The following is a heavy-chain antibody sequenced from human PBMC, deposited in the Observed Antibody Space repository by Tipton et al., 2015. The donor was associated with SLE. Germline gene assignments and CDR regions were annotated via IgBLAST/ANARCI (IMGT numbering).Heavy chain of an antibody. D-gene: IGHD1-1*01. CDR3: ATGHFDF. J-gene: IGHJ5*01. CDR1: GGSISSFY. V-gene: IGHV4-34*01. CDR2: INHGGST. Sequence: TLSLTCTVSGGSISSFYWSWIRQPPGKGLEWIGEINHGGSTNYNPSLKSRVAVSMDTSRNQFSLRLKSVTAADTAVYYCATGHFDFWGQGRLVTVSS.